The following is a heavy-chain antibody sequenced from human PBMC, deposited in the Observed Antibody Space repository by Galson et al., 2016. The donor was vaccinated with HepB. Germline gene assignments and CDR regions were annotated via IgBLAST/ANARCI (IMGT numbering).Heavy chain of an antibody. CDR2: IDPSDSYT. J-gene: IGHJ4*02. D-gene: IGHD3-22*01. Sequence: SGAEVKKPGESLRISCKGFGYSLSSSWNRWVRQMPGKGLEWMGRIDPSDSYTNYSPSFQGHVTIQADKSISTAYLQWSSLKASDTAMYYCARAYYYYSSGYSPKYYFDYWGQGTLVTVSS. V-gene: IGHV5-10-1*01. CDR3: ARAYYYYSSGYSPKYYFDY. CDR1: GYSLSSSW.